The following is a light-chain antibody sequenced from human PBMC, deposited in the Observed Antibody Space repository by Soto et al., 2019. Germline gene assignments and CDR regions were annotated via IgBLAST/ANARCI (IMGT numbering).Light chain of an antibody. V-gene: IGKV1-12*01. Sequence: DIQMTQSPSSVSASIGDRVIITCRASQDIGTWLAWYQQKPGQVPNLLMYPASSLHSGVSSRFSGSGSGTEFTLTISSLQPEDFATYYCQQANSFPPWTFGQGTKVDIK. CDR3: QQANSFPPWT. CDR2: PAS. CDR1: QDIGTW. J-gene: IGKJ1*01.